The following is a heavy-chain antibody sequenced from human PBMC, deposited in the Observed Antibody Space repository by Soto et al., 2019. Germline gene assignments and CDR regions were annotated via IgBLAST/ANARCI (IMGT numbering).Heavy chain of an antibody. V-gene: IGHV3-23*01. CDR1: GFTFSSYA. CDR2: ISGSGGST. J-gene: IGHJ5*02. D-gene: IGHD3-22*01. CDR3: AKDYYDSSGYRVLGWFDP. Sequence: PGGSLRLSCAASGFTFSSYAMSWVRQAPGKGLEWVSAISGSGGSTYYADSVKGRFTISRDNSKNTLYLQMNSLRAEDTAVYYCAKDYYDSSGYRVLGWFDPWGQGTLVTVS.